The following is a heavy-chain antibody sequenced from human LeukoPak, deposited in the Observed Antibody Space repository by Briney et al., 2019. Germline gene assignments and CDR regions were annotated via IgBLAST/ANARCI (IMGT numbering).Heavy chain of an antibody. Sequence: SETLSLTCAVYGGSFSGYYWSWIRQPPGKGLEWIGEINHSGSTNYNPSLKSRVTISVDTSKNQFSLKLSSVTAADTAVYYCARGKTVTTSYWGQGTLVTVSS. J-gene: IGHJ4*02. CDR3: ARGKTVTTSY. D-gene: IGHD4-17*01. CDR1: GGSFSGYY. CDR2: INHSGST. V-gene: IGHV4-34*01.